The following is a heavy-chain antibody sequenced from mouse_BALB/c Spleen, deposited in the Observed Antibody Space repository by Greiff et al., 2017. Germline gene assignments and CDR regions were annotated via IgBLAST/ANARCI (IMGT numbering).Heavy chain of an antibody. V-gene: IGHV1-80*01. CDR1: GYAFSSYW. J-gene: IGHJ1*01. CDR2: IYPGDGDT. CDR3: ARPHYYGSSLWYFDV. Sequence: QVQLQQSGAELVRPGSSVKISCKASGYAFSSYWMNWVKQRPGQGLEWIGQIYPGDGDTNYNGKFKGKATLTADKSSSTAYIQLSSLTSEDSAVYFCARPHYYGSSLWYFDVWGAGTTVTVSS. D-gene: IGHD1-1*01.